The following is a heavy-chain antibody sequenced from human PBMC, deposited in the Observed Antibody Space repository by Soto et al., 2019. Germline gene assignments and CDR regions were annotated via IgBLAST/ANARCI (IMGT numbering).Heavy chain of an antibody. Sequence: EVQLLESGGGLVQPGGSLRLSCAASGFTFSSYAMSWVRQAPGKGLEWVSAISGSGGSTYYADSVKGRFTISRDNSKNTLYLQMSSLRAEDTAVYYCAKDSHPLTIFGVVTIGYYFDYWGQGTLVTVSS. CDR1: GFTFSSYA. V-gene: IGHV3-23*01. CDR3: AKDSHPLTIFGVVTIGYYFDY. J-gene: IGHJ4*02. D-gene: IGHD3-3*01. CDR2: ISGSGGST.